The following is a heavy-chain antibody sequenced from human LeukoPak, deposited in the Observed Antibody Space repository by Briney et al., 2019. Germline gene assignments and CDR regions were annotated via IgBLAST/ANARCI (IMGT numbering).Heavy chain of an antibody. Sequence: GGSLRLSCAASGFTFRNAWMGWVRQAPGKGLEWVGRIKSKTDGGTTDYAAPVKGRFTISRDDSKNTLYLQMNSLKTEDTAVYYCTTPAGSCYSCAFDIWGQGTMVTVSS. CDR1: GFTFRNAW. CDR2: IKSKTDGGTT. CDR3: TTPAGSCYSCAFDI. J-gene: IGHJ3*02. D-gene: IGHD2-15*01. V-gene: IGHV3-15*01.